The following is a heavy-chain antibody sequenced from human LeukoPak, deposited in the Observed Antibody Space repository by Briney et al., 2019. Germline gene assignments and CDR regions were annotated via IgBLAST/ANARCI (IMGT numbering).Heavy chain of an antibody. J-gene: IGHJ3*02. Sequence: PGGSLTLSCAASGFTVSSNYMSWVRQAPGKGLEWVAVIYTGGSTYYADSVKGRFTISRDNSKSTLYLQMNSLRAEDTAVYYCARDSRQDYYDSSGYLWFACDIWGQGTMVTVSS. V-gene: IGHV3-53*01. CDR2: IYTGGST. CDR3: ARDSRQDYYDSSGYLWFACDI. CDR1: GFTVSSNY. D-gene: IGHD3-22*01.